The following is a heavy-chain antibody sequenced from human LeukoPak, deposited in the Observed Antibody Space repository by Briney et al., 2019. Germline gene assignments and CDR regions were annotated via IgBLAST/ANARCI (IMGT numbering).Heavy chain of an antibody. J-gene: IGHJ4*02. CDR2: ISGSGGST. CDR3: AKSTRGTTVTTYFDY. V-gene: IGHV3-23*01. D-gene: IGHD4-17*01. Sequence: GGSLRLSCAASGFTFSSYAMSWVRQAPGKGLEWVSAISGSGGSTYYADSVKGRFTISRDNSKNTLYLQMNSLRAEDTAVYYCAKSTRGTTVTTYFDYWGQGTLVTVSS. CDR1: GFTFSSYA.